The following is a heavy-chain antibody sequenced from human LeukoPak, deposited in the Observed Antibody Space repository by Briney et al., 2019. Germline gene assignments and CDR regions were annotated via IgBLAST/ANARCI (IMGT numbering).Heavy chain of an antibody. CDR1: GFTFSSIA. CDR2: ISGSGGGT. D-gene: IGHD1-26*01. J-gene: IGHJ4*02. V-gene: IGHV3-23*01. Sequence: GGSLRLSCAASGFTFSSIAMSWVRQAPDKGLEWVSTISGSGGGTYYADSVKGRFTISRDDSKNTPYLQMNSLRADDTAVYYCAKDLGRYRNNFFDYWGQGNLVTVSS. CDR3: AKDLGRYRNNFFDY.